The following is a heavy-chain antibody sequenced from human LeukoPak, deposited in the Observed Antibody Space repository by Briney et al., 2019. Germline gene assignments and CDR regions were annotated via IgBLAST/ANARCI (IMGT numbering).Heavy chain of an antibody. V-gene: IGHV3-48*03. J-gene: IGHJ4*02. Sequence: GGSLRLSCAASGLTFSSYEMNWVRQAPGKGLEWVSYISSSGNTIYYADSVKGRFTISRDNAKNSLYLQMSSLRAEDTAVYYCARRSSRSFDYWGQGTLVTVSS. CDR1: GLTFSSYE. CDR2: ISSSGNTI. D-gene: IGHD2/OR15-2a*01. CDR3: ARRSSRSFDY.